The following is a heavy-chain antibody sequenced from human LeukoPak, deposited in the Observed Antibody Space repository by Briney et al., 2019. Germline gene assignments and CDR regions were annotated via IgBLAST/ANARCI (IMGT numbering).Heavy chain of an antibody. Sequence: SETLFLTCTVSGGSISSYYWSWIRQPPGKGLEWIGYIYYSGSTSYNPSLKSRVTISVDTSKNQFSLKLSSVTAADTAVYYCARDHVQQQLGLDYWGQGTLVTVSS. CDR1: GGSISSYY. J-gene: IGHJ4*02. D-gene: IGHD6-13*01. CDR3: ARDHVQQQLGLDY. V-gene: IGHV4-59*01. CDR2: IYYSGST.